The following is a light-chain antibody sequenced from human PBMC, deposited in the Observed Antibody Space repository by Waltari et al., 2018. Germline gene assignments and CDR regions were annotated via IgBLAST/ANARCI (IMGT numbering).Light chain of an antibody. CDR1: QDISSY. Sequence: AIRMTQSPSSLSASTGDRVTITCRASQDISSYLAWYQQKPGKAPKLLIYAASTLQIGVPSRFSGSGSGTNFTLTLSCLQSEDFATYYCQQYYDFALTFGGGTKVEIK. CDR2: AAS. J-gene: IGKJ4*01. V-gene: IGKV1-8*01. CDR3: QQYYDFALT.